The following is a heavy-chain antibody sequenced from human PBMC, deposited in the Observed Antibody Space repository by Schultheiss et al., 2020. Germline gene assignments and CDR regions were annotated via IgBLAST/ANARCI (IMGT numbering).Heavy chain of an antibody. CDR3: ASLYSSWTPSPWMDV. D-gene: IGHD6-13*01. CDR2: IYSGGST. Sequence: LSLTCTVSGGSVSSGSYYWGWIRQPPGKGLEWVSVIYSGGSTYYADSVKGRFTISRDNSKNTLYLQMNSLRAEDTAVYYCASLYSSWTPSPWMDVWGQGTTVTVSS. CDR1: GGSVSSGSYY. V-gene: IGHV3-66*02. J-gene: IGHJ6*02.